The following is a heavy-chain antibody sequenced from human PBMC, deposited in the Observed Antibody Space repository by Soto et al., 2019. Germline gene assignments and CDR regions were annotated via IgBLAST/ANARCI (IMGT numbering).Heavy chain of an antibody. V-gene: IGHV3-72*01. CDR1: GFTFSDHY. CDR2: TRNKGNSYTT. J-gene: IGHJ4*02. Sequence: EVHLVESGGGLVQLGGSLRLSCAASGFTFSDHYMDWVRQAPGKGLEWVGRTRNKGNSYTTEYAASVEGRFTISRDVSRNSLYLQMNSLKTEDTAVYYCTSSWGDYRYFDNWGQGTLVTVSS. CDR3: TSSWGDYRYFDN. D-gene: IGHD4-17*01.